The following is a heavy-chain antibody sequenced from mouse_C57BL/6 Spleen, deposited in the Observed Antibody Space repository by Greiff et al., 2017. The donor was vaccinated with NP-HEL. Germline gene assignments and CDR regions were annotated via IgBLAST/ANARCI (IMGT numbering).Heavy chain of an antibody. D-gene: IGHD4-1*01. J-gene: IGHJ3*01. V-gene: IGHV1-64*01. Sequence: VQLQQPGAELVKPGASVKLSCKASGYTFTSYWMHWVKQRPGQGLEWIGMIHPNSGSTNYNEKFKSKATLTVDKSSSTAYMQLSSLTSEDSAVYYCARDTWELGRGFAYWGQGTLVTVSA. CDR1: GYTFTSYW. CDR3: ARDTWELGRGFAY. CDR2: IHPNSGST.